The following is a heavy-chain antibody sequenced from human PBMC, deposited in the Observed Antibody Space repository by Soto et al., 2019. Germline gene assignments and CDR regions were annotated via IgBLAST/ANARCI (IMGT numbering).Heavy chain of an antibody. CDR2: ISYDGSNK. CDR1: GFTFSSYG. CDR3: AKVSGYCSGGSCRPDWYFXL. Sequence: GGSLRLSCAASGFTFSSYGMHWVRQAPGKGLEWVAVISYDGSNKCYADSVKGRFTISRDNSKNTLYLQMNSLRAEDTAVYYCAKVSGYCSGGSCRPDWYFXLWGRGTLVTVSS. J-gene: IGHJ2*01. D-gene: IGHD2-15*01. V-gene: IGHV3-30*18.